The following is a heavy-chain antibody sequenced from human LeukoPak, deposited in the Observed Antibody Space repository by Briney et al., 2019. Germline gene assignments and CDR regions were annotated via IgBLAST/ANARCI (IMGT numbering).Heavy chain of an antibody. J-gene: IGHJ4*02. V-gene: IGHV3-21*01. D-gene: IGHD3-10*01. CDR2: ISSSSSYI. CDR3: AVLWFGESDLDY. CDR1: GFTFSSYS. Sequence: PRGSLRLSCAASGFTFSSYSMNRVRQAPVKGLEWVSSISSSSSYIYYAESVKGRFTISRDNAKNSLYLQMNSLRAEDTAVYYCAVLWFGESDLDYWGEGTLVTVSS.